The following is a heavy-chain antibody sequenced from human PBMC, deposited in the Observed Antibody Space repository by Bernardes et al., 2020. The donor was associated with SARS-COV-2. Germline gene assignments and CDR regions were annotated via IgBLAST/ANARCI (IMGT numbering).Heavy chain of an antibody. CDR2: ITGNGDIT. CDR3: TNGLDN. J-gene: IGHJ4*02. Sequence: GGSLRLSCVASGISFSNYAMSWVRQAPGRGLEWVSVITGNGDITYYADSVKGRFTISRDNSKNTAYLHMNSLKAEDTAVYFCTNGLDNWGQGTLVTVSS. V-gene: IGHV3-23*01. CDR1: GISFSNYA.